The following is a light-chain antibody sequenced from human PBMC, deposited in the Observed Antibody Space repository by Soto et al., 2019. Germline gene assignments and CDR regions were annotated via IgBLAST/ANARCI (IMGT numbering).Light chain of an antibody. CDR1: RSDVGSYKL. CDR2: EGS. J-gene: IGLJ7*01. Sequence: QSALTQPASVSGSPGQSITISCTGTRSDVGSYKLVSWYQPHPGKAPKLMIYEGSKRPSGVSNRFSGSKSGNTASLTISGLQAEDEADYYCCSYAGSSTLVFGGGTQLTVL. CDR3: CSYAGSSTLV. V-gene: IGLV2-23*01.